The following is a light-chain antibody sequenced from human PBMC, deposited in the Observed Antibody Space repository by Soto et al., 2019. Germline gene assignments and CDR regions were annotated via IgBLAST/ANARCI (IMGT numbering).Light chain of an antibody. CDR1: SSDVGGYNY. V-gene: IGLV2-14*01. J-gene: IGLJ1*01. CDR2: DVS. Sequence: QSVLTQPASVSGSPGQSITISCTGTSSDVGGYNYVSWYQQHPGKAPKLMIYDVSNRPSGVSNRFSGSKSGNTASLTISGLQAEDEAEYDCSSYTSSSTSYVFGTGTKVTVL. CDR3: SSYTSSSTSYV.